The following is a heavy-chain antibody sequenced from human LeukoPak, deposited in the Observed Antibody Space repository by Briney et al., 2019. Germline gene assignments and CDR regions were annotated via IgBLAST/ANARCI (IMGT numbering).Heavy chain of an antibody. CDR3: ARDLRATPGDY. V-gene: IGHV1-18*01. CDR1: GGTFSSYA. CDR2: ISAYNGNT. D-gene: IGHD1-26*01. Sequence: ASVKVSCKASGGTFSSYAISWVRQAPGQGLEWMGWISAYNGNTNYAQKLQGRVTMTTDTSTSTAYMELRSLRSDDTAVYYCARDLRATPGDYWGQGTLVTVSS. J-gene: IGHJ4*02.